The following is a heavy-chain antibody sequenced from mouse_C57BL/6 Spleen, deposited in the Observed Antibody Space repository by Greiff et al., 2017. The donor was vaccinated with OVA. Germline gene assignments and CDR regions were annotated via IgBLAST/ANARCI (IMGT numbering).Heavy chain of an antibody. CDR3: ARAGYSNYFDY. D-gene: IGHD2-5*01. J-gene: IGHJ2*01. V-gene: IGHV1-50*01. Sequence: QVQLQPPWAELVKPGASVKLSCKASGYTFTSYWMQWVKPRPGQGLEWIGEIDPSDSYTNYNQKFKGKATLPVDTSSSTAYMQLSSLTSEDSAVYYCARAGYSNYFDYWGQGTTLTVSS. CDR2: IDPSDSYT. CDR1: GYTFTSYW.